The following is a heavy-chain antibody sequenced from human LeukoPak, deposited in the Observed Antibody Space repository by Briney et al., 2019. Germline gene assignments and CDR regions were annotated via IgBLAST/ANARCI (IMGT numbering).Heavy chain of an antibody. Sequence: GGSLRLSCAASGFTFSSYGMHWVRQAPGKGLEWVAFIRYDGSNKYYADSVKGRFTISRDNSKNTLYLQMNSLRAEDTAVYYCAKVYCSSTSCHPYYMDVWGKGTTVTVSS. J-gene: IGHJ6*03. CDR2: IRYDGSNK. CDR1: GFTFSSYG. D-gene: IGHD2-2*01. CDR3: AKVYCSSTSCHPYYMDV. V-gene: IGHV3-30*02.